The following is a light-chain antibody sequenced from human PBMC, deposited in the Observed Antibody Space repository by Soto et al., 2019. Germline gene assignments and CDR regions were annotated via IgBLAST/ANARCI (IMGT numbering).Light chain of an antibody. CDR2: ENN. CDR1: SSNIGNNY. J-gene: IGLJ2*01. Sequence: QSVLTQPPSVSAAPGQTVTISCSGSSSNIGNNYVSWYQQLPGTAPKLLIYENNKRPSGIPDRFSGSKSGTSATLGITGLQTGDEADYYCGTWDSSLGVFGGGTKLTV. CDR3: GTWDSSLGV. V-gene: IGLV1-51*02.